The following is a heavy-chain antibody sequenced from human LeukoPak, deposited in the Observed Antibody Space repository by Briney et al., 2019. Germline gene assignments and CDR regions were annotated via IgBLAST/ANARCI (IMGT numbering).Heavy chain of an antibody. D-gene: IGHD5-18*01. V-gene: IGHV3-53*05. CDR2: IYSGGST. J-gene: IGHJ5*02. CDR1: GFTVSSNY. CDR3: AKDLDPWIQPPSGWFDP. Sequence: GGSLRLSCAASGFTVSSNYMSWVRQAPGKGLEWVSVIYSGGSTYYADSVKGRFTISRDNSKNTLYLQMNSLRAEDTAVYYCAKDLDPWIQPPSGWFDPWGQGTLVTVSS.